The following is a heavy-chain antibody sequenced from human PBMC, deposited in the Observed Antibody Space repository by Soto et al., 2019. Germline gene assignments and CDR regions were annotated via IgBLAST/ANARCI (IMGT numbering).Heavy chain of an antibody. CDR2: IYWDDDK. Sequence: SGPTLVNPTQTLTLTCTFSGFSLSTSGVGVGWIRQPPGKALEWLALIYWDDDKRYSPSLKSRLTITKDTSKNQVVLTMTNMDPVDTATYYCAHRRELGYCSGGSCPRHDAFDIWGQGTMVTVS. V-gene: IGHV2-5*02. D-gene: IGHD2-15*01. J-gene: IGHJ3*02. CDR1: GFSLSTSGVG. CDR3: AHRRELGYCSGGSCPRHDAFDI.